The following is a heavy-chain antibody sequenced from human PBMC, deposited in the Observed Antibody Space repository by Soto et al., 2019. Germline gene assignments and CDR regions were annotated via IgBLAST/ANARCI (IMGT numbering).Heavy chain of an antibody. CDR2: IYYSCKT. CDR1: GASITSTTYF. Sequence: ETLSLSGPLSGASITSTTYFWAWIRKPPGKGLEWVGSIYYSCKTHYNPSLKSRVTISVDRSKNQFSLQMSSVTAADTAVYYCAKNLPRTGRFDYWGQGSLVTVSS. V-gene: IGHV4-39*01. CDR3: AKNLPRTGRFDY. J-gene: IGHJ4*02.